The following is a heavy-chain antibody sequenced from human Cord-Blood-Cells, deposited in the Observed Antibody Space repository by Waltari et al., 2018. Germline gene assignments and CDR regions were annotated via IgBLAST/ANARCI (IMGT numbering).Heavy chain of an antibody. V-gene: IGHV4-39*01. D-gene: IGHD6-6*01. CDR2: IYYSGST. Sequence: QLQLQESGPGLVKPSETLSLTCTVSGGSISSSSYYWGWIRQPPGKGLGWIGSIYYSGSTYYNPSLKSRVTISVDTSKNQFSLKLSSVTAADTAVYYCARHLVSVVSADWYFDLWGRGTLVTVSS. CDR3: ARHLVSVVSADWYFDL. J-gene: IGHJ2*01. CDR1: GGSISSSSYY.